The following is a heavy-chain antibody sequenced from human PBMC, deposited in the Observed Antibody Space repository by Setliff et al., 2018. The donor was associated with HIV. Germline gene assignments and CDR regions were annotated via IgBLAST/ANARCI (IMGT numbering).Heavy chain of an antibody. V-gene: IGHV4-34*01. Sequence: SETLSLTCAVYGGSFSGYHWSWIRQPPGKGLEWIGEINHSGSTNYNPSLKSRVTISVDTSKNQFSLKLSSVTAADTAVYYCATDSGSHDAFDIWGQGTMVTVSS. CDR1: GGSFSGYH. J-gene: IGHJ3*02. CDR2: INHSGST. D-gene: IGHD1-26*01. CDR3: ATDSGSHDAFDI.